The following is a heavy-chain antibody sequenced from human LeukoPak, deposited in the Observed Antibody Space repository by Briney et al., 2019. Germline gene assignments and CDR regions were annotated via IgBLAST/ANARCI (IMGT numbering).Heavy chain of an antibody. CDR2: INPNSGDT. CDR3: ARPLDYYDSSGYYWDGMDV. V-gene: IGHV1-2*02. Sequence: VASVKVSCKASGYSFTGYFMQWVRQAPGQGLEWMGWINPNSGDTNYAQKFQGRVTMTRDTSISTAYMELSRLRSDDTAVYYCARPLDYYDSSGYYWDGMDVWGQGTTVTVSS. CDR1: GYSFTGYF. D-gene: IGHD3-22*01. J-gene: IGHJ6*02.